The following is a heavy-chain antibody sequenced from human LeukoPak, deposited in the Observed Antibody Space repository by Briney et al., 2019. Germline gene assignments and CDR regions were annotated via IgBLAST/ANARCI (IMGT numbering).Heavy chain of an antibody. CDR2: IIPILVTA. CDR1: GATFNSYN. V-gene: IGHV1-69*13. CDR3: ATPYCSSSSCYHAFDL. J-gene: IGHJ3*01. D-gene: IGHD2-2*01. Sequence: SVKVSCKVSGATFNSYNINWVRQAPGQRPEWMGAIIPILVTANYAEDFQGRVTISADESTTTAYMELSSLTSGDTGIYYCATPYCSSSSCYHAFDLWGQGTTVTVSS.